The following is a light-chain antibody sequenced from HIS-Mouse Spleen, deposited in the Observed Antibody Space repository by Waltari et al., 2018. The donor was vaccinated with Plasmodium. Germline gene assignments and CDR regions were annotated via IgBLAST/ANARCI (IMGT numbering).Light chain of an antibody. CDR3: QQYYSYPYT. Sequence: AIRMTQSPSSFSASTGDRVTSTCRASQGISSYLAWYQQKPGTAPKLLIYAASTLQSGVPSRFSGSGSGTDFTLTISCLQSEDFATYYCQQYYSYPYTFGQGTKLEIK. CDR1: QGISSY. V-gene: IGKV1-8*01. J-gene: IGKJ2*01. CDR2: AAS.